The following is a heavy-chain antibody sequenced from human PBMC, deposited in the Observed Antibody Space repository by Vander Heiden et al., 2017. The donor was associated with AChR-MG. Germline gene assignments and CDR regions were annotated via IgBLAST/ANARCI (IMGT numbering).Heavy chain of an antibody. Sequence: EVQLLESGGGLVQPGGSLRLSCAASGFTFSSYAMSWVRQAPGKGLEWVSAISGSGGSTYYADSVKGRFTISRDNSKNTLYLQMNSLRAEDTAVYYCAKVQSSGWPYYYYYGMDVWGQGTTVTVSS. V-gene: IGHV3-23*01. D-gene: IGHD6-19*01. CDR3: AKVQSSGWPYYYYYGMDV. CDR1: GFTFSSYA. J-gene: IGHJ6*02. CDR2: ISGSGGST.